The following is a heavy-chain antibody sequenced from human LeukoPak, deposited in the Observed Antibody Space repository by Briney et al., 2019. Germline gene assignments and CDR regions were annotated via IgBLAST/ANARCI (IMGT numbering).Heavy chain of an antibody. Sequence: ASVKVSCKASGYTFPSYGINWVQQAPGQGLEWMGWISGYNGNTIYAENVQGRVTMTTDTSTSTAYIELGSLRSDDTAVFYCARSSRFDCLLYFDPWGQGTLVTVSS. V-gene: IGHV1-18*01. CDR1: GYTFPSYG. CDR2: ISGYNGNT. D-gene: IGHD3-9*01. J-gene: IGHJ5*02. CDR3: ARSSRFDCLLYFDP.